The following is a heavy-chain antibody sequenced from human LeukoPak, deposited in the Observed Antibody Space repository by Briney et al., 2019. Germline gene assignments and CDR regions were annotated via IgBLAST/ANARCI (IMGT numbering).Heavy chain of an antibody. J-gene: IGHJ3*02. Sequence: ASVKVSCKASAYTFNDYYVHWVRQAPGQGLQWMGWIGPNSGDAEYAQKFQGRFTMTRDRSISTAYMDLGRLTSDDTVVYYCARRSRNGLDAFDIWGQGTMVTVSS. D-gene: IGHD2-8*01. CDR3: ARRSRNGLDAFDI. V-gene: IGHV1-2*02. CDR2: IGPNSGDA. CDR1: AYTFNDYY.